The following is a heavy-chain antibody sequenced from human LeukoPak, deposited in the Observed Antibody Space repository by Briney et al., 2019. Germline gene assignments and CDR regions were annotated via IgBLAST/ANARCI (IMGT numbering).Heavy chain of an antibody. CDR2: INPSGGST. J-gene: IGHJ4*02. CDR1: GYTFTSYY. D-gene: IGHD6-25*01. Sequence: ASAKVSCKASGYTFTSYYMHWVRQAPGQGLEWMGIINPSGGSTSYAQKFQGRVTMTRDTSTSTVYMELSSLRSEDTAVYYCARDTHEAKGQRERLYYFDYWGQGTLVTVSS. V-gene: IGHV1-46*01. CDR3: ARDTHEAKGQRERLYYFDY.